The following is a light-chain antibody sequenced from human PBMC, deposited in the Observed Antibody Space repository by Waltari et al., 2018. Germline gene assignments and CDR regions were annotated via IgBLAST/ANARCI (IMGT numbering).Light chain of an antibody. V-gene: IGKV2-30*01. Sequence: DVVMTQSPLSLPVTLGQPASLSCRSRQSLLNSGGNTVLNWFQQRPGQSTRRLIYQVSNRESGGPDRSYGSGSGTDVTLRSSRVEAEDVGVYYCMQGTQWTRTFGQGTKVEIK. CDR2: QVS. CDR3: MQGTQWTRT. J-gene: IGKJ1*01. CDR1: QSLLNSGGNTV.